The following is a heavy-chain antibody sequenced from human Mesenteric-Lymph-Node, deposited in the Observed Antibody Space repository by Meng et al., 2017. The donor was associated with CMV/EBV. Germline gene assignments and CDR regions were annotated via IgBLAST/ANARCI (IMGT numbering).Heavy chain of an antibody. J-gene: IGHJ4*02. V-gene: IGHV1-18*04. CDR1: GYTFTAYH. CDR2: ISVYNGNT. CDR3: ARDLIGGGSSSISSLGY. Sequence: ASVKVSCKTSGYTFTAYHIHWVRQAPGQGLEWMGWISVYNGNTNYAQKLQGRVTMTTDTSTSTAYMELRSLRSDDTAVYYCARDLIGGGSSSISSLGYWGQGTLVTVSS. D-gene: IGHD6-6*01.